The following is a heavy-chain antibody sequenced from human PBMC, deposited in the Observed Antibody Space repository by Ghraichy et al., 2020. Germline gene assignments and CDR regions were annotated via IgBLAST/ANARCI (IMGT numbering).Heavy chain of an antibody. V-gene: IGHV3-30*02. CDR1: GFTFSGYG. Sequence: GGSLRLSCAASGFTFSGYGMHWVRQAPGKGLEWVAFIRHDGSNKYYADSVKGRLTISRDNSKNTVYLQMNSLRAEDTAVYYCAKDLGRDYGERWYFDFWGQGTLVTVSS. D-gene: IGHD4-17*01. J-gene: IGHJ4*02. CDR2: IRHDGSNK. CDR3: AKDLGRDYGERWYFDF.